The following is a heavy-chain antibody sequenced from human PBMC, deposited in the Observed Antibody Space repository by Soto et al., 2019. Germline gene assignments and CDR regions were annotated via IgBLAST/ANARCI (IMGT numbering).Heavy chain of an antibody. CDR3: ARGQRYSAIDY. V-gene: IGHV1-18*01. CDR1: GYTFTSFG. J-gene: IGHJ4*02. Sequence: VKVSCKASGYTFTSFGISWVRQAPGQGLEWMGWISAYNGNTDYAQNLQGRVTMTADTSTSTAYMDLRSLRSDDTAVYYCARGQRYSAIDYWGQGTLVTVSS. CDR2: ISAYNGNT. D-gene: IGHD5-12*01.